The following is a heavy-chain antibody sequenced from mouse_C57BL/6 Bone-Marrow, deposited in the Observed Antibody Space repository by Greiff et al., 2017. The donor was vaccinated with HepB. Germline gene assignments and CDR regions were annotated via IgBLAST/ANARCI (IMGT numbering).Heavy chain of an antibody. Sequence: EVKLVESGPGLVKPSQSLSLTCSVTGYSITSGYYWNWIRQFPGNKLEWMGYISYDGSNNYNPSLKNRISITRDTSKNQFFLKLNSVTTEDTATYYCARGGGLRAWFAYWGQGTLVTVSA. CDR2: ISYDGSN. V-gene: IGHV3-6*01. CDR1: GYSITSGYY. D-gene: IGHD2-4*01. J-gene: IGHJ3*01. CDR3: ARGGGLRAWFAY.